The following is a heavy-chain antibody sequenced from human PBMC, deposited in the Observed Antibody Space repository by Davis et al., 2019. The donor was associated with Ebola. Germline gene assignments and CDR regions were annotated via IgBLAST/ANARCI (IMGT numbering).Heavy chain of an antibody. Sequence: MPSETLSLTCTVSGGSISSSSYYWGWIRQPPGKGLEWIGSIYYSGSTYYNPSLKGRVTISVDTSKNQFSLKLGSVTAADTAVYYCATVGEVAGGMLYYYYGMDVWGQGTTVTVSS. D-gene: IGHD1-14*01. CDR1: GGSISSSSYY. CDR2: IYYSGST. V-gene: IGHV4-39*01. CDR3: ATVGEVAGGMLYYYYGMDV. J-gene: IGHJ6*02.